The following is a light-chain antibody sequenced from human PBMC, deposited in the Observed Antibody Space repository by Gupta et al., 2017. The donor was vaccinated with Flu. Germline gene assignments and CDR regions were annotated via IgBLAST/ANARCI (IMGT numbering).Light chain of an antibody. V-gene: IGLV2-11*01. J-gene: IGLJ2*01. CDR3: CSFGAASF. CDR1: TSDVGAYNY. Sequence: QSALTQPRPVSGSPGQSVAISCTGTTSDVGAYNYVSWYQQHPGKAPKLIIYDVYKRPSGVPDRFTGSKSGNTASLTISGLQPEDEADYHCCSFGAASFFGRGTKLTVL. CDR2: DVY.